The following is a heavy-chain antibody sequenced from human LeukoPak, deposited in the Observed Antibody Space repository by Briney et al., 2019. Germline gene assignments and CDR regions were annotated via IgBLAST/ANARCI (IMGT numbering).Heavy chain of an antibody. CDR2: IYSGGST. CDR3: ARDTGYYYDSSGAFDI. V-gene: IGHV3-66*01. CDR1: GFTVSSNY. Sequence: GGSLRLSCAASGFTVSSNYMSWVRQAPGKGPEWVSVIYSGGSTYYADSVKGRFTISRDNSKNTLYLQMNSLRAEDTAVYYCARDTGYYYDSSGAFDIWGQGTMVTVSS. J-gene: IGHJ3*02. D-gene: IGHD3-22*01.